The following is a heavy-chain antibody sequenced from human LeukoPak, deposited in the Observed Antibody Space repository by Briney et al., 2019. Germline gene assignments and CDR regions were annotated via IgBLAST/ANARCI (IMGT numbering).Heavy chain of an antibody. D-gene: IGHD6-13*01. V-gene: IGHV3-30*02. CDR2: IRYDGSNK. CDR3: AKAAGLAAAGTASELDY. J-gene: IGHJ4*02. Sequence: PGGSLRLSCAASGFTFSSYGMHWVRQAPGKGLEWVAFIRYDGSNKYYADSVKGRFTISRDNSKNTLYLQMNSLRAEDTAVYYCAKAAGLAAAGTASELDYWGQGTLVTVSS. CDR1: GFTFSSYG.